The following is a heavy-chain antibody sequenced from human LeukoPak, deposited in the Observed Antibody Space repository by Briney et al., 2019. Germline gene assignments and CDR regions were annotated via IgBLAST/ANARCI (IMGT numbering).Heavy chain of an antibody. J-gene: IGHJ4*02. CDR1: GFTFSSYA. D-gene: IGHD5-24*01. CDR3: AKELGSRDGYNLVNY. CDR2: ISYDGSNK. V-gene: IGHV3-30-3*02. Sequence: PGGSLRLSCAASGFTFSSYAMRWVRQAPGKGLEWVAVISYDGSNKYYADSVKGRFTISRDNSKNTLYLQMNSLRAEDTAVYYCAKELGSRDGYNLVNYWGQGTLVTVSS.